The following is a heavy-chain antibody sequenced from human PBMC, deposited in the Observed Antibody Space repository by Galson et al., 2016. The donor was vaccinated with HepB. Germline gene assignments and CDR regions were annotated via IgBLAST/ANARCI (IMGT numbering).Heavy chain of an antibody. Sequence: SVKVSCKASGYRLSTYAIHWVRQAPGQGPEWMAWIKGVNGNKKYSQKFQGRITVTRDTSASTAYMELKSLTSEDTALYYCARDSGSGLGDDWGQGTLVTV. CDR1: GYRLSTYA. V-gene: IGHV1-3*01. D-gene: IGHD1-26*01. CDR2: IKGVNGNK. J-gene: IGHJ4*02. CDR3: ARDSGSGLGDD.